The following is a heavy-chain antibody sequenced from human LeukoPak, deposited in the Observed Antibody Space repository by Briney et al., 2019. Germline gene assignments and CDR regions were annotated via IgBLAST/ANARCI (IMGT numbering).Heavy chain of an antibody. CDR3: ARGMDPITTKPPH. CDR1: GYTFTSYG. V-gene: IGHV1-18*01. D-gene: IGHD5-24*01. J-gene: IGHJ4*02. Sequence: ASVKVSCKASGYTFTSYGISWVRQAPGQGLEWMGCISAYNGNTNYAQKLQGRVTMTTDTSTSTAYMELRSLKSDDTAVYSCARGMDPITTKPPHWGQGTLVTVSS. CDR2: ISAYNGNT.